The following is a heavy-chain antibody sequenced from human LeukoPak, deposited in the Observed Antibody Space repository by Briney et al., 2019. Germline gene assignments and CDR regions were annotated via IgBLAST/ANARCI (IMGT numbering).Heavy chain of an antibody. V-gene: IGHV3-30-3*01. D-gene: IGHD3-22*01. Sequence: PGRSLRLSCGASGFNFNNCAMHWVRQAPGKGLEWVAVISYDGSSKYYADSVKGRFTISRDNSKNTPYLQMNSLRPEDTAMYYCARGPGYYYGDYWGQGTLVTVSS. CDR3: ARGPGYYYGDY. CDR2: ISYDGSSK. J-gene: IGHJ4*02. CDR1: GFNFNNCA.